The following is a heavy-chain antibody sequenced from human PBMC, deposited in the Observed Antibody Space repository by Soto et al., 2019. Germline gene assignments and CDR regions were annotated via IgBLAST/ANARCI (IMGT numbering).Heavy chain of an antibody. V-gene: IGHV4-61*01. CDR1: GGSVSSGSYY. Sequence: PSETLSLTCTVSGGSVSSGSYYWSWIRQPPGKGLEWIGYIYYSGSTNYNPSLKSRVTISVDTSKNQFSLKLSSVTAADTAVYYCARDTAVAVFDYWGQGTLVTVSS. CDR3: ARDTAVAVFDY. CDR2: IYYSGST. J-gene: IGHJ4*02. D-gene: IGHD6-19*01.